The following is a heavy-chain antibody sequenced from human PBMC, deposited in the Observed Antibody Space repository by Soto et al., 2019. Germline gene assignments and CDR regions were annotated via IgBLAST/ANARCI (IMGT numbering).Heavy chain of an antibody. CDR3: ARGGPWGGRTMMGPEAFDI. J-gene: IGHJ3*02. D-gene: IGHD3-22*01. CDR2: ISYDGSNK. CDR1: GFTFNSYA. Sequence: QTXGSLRLSCAVSGFTFNSYAMNGVRQAPGKGLEWVAVISYDGSNKYYADSVKGRFTISRDNSKNTLYLQMNSLRAEDTAVYYCARGGPWGGRTMMGPEAFDIWGQGTMVTVSS. V-gene: IGHV3-30-3*01.